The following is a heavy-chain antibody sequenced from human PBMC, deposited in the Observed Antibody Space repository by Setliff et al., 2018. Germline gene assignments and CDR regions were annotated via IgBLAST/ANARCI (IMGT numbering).Heavy chain of an antibody. D-gene: IGHD2-2*01. V-gene: IGHV3-21*01. Sequence: GGSLRLSCAASGFTFRTFSMHWVRQAPGKGLEWVSSISPDSIYIYYADSVKGRLTISRDNAWDSLYLQMNSLGAEDTAVYYCARSENCFSTHCSPYDYWGQGTLVTVSS. CDR2: ISPDSIYI. J-gene: IGHJ4*02. CDR3: ARSENCFSTHCSPYDY. CDR1: GFTFRTFS.